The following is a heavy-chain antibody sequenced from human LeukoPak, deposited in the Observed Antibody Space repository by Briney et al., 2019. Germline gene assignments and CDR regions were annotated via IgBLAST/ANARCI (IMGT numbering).Heavy chain of an antibody. CDR3: ARGKGLYYFDY. Sequence: KTGGSLRLSCAASGFIFSNYWMHWVRQAPGKGLEWVSSISSSSSYIYYADSVKGRFTISRDNAKNSLYLQMNSLRAEDTAVYYCARGKGLYYFDYWGQGTLVTVSS. CDR1: GFIFSNYW. V-gene: IGHV3-21*01. J-gene: IGHJ4*02. CDR2: ISSSSSYI.